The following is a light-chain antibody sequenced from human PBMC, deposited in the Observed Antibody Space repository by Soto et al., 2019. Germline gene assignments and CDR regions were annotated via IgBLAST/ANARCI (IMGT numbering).Light chain of an antibody. CDR2: AAS. CDR3: QQLNNSPFT. V-gene: IGKV1-9*01. CDR1: QGISSY. J-gene: IGKJ3*01. Sequence: DIQLTQSPSFLSASVGDRVTIICRASQGISSYLAWYQQKPGKAPNLLIYAASTLQTGVPSRFSGSGSGTEFTLTISGLQPVDVANYYCQQLNNSPFTFGPGTKVDL.